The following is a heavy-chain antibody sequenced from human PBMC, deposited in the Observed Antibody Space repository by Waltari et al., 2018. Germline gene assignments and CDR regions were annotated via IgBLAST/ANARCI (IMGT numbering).Heavy chain of an antibody. D-gene: IGHD6-19*01. J-gene: IGHJ4*02. CDR2: INHSGST. V-gene: IGHV4-34*01. CDR1: GGSFSGYY. Sequence: QVQLQQWGAGLLKPSETLSLTCAVYGGSFSGYYWSWIRQPPGKGLEWIGEINHSGSTNYNPSLKSRVTISVDTSKNQFSLKLSSVTAADTAVYYCARSRGWSYYFDYWGQGTLVIVSS. CDR3: ARSRGWSYYFDY.